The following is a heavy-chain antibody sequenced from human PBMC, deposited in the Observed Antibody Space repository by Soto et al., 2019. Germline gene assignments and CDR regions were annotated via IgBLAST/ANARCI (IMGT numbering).Heavy chain of an antibody. J-gene: IGHJ4*02. CDR2: ISGIGDST. CDR1: GFTFSSYA. D-gene: IGHD4-17*01. Sequence: GGSLRLSCAGSGFTFSSYAMSWVRQAPGKGLEWDSAISGIGDSTYYTDSVKGRFIISRDKSKNTMYLQMSSLTSENTAIYDVAKALRVYDYGYQIDYWGQGTLVTVSS. CDR3: AKALRVYDYGYQIDY. V-gene: IGHV3-23*01.